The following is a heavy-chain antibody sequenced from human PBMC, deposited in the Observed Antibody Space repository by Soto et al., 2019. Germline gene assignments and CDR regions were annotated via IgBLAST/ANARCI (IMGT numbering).Heavy chain of an antibody. Sequence: SETLSLTCAVSGGSISSSNWWSWVRQPPGKGLEWIGEIYHSGSTNYNPSLKSRVTISVDKSKNQFSLKLSSVTAADTAVYYCARGSITIFGVVIRFDYWGQGTLVTVSS. CDR2: IYHSGST. J-gene: IGHJ4*02. V-gene: IGHV4-4*02. D-gene: IGHD3-3*01. CDR1: GGSISSSNW. CDR3: ARGSITIFGVVIRFDY.